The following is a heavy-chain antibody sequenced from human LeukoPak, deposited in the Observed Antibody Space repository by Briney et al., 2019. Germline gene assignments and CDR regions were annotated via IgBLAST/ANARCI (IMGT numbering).Heavy chain of an antibody. Sequence: GGSLRLSCAASGFTVSSYYMNWVRQAPGKELEWVSVIYTGGGRYYSDSVRGRFTISRDTSKNMVFLQMNSLRVEDTAVYYCARGIDYWGRGTLVTVSS. J-gene: IGHJ4*02. CDR3: ARGIDY. CDR2: IYTGGGR. CDR1: GFTVSSYY. V-gene: IGHV3-53*01.